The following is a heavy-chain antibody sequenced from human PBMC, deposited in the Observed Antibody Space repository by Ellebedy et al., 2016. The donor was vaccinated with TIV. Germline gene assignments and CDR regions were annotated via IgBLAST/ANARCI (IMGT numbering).Heavy chain of an antibody. CDR1: GFTFNTYA. V-gene: IGHV3-30*04. Sequence: PGGSLRPSCAASGFTFNTYAIHWVRQAPGRGLEWVAVILYDGRTKIYADSVKGRFTISRDNSKNTLFLQMDSLRAEDTAVFYCARDASSDWYPSYYFDHWGQGTLVTVSS. CDR3: ARDASSDWYPSYYFDH. CDR2: ILYDGRTK. D-gene: IGHD6-19*01. J-gene: IGHJ4*02.